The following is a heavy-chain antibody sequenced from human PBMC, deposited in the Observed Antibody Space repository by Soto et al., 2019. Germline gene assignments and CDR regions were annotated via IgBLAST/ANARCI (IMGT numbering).Heavy chain of an antibody. CDR2: ISYDGNNK. CDR3: AKGNYVPLPLWDD. D-gene: IGHD3-16*01. V-gene: IGHV3-30*18. J-gene: IGHJ4*01. Sequence: GGSLRLSCAASGFTFSTYGMHWVRQAPGKGLEWVAVISYDGNNKYYVDSAKGRFTISRDNSKNILYLQMTSLRAEDTAVYYCAKGNYVPLPLWDDWGHGTLVTVSS. CDR1: GFTFSTYG.